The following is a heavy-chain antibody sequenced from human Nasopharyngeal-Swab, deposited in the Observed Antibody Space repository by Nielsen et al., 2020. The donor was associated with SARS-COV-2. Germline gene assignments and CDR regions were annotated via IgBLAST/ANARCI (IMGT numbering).Heavy chain of an antibody. CDR2: ISWNSGSI. V-gene: IGHV3-9*01. CDR3: AKDASIDFWSGYVAYGMDV. J-gene: IGHJ6*02. CDR1: GFTFDDYA. D-gene: IGHD3-3*01. Sequence: GGSLRLSCAASGFTFDDYAMHWVRQAPGKGREWVSGISWNSGSIGYADSVKGRFTISRDNAKNSLYLQMNSLRAEDTALYYCAKDASIDFWSGYVAYGMDVWGQGTTVTVSS.